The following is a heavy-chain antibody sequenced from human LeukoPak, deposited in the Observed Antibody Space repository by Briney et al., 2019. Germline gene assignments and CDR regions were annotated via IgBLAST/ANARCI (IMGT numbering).Heavy chain of an antibody. D-gene: IGHD6-19*01. J-gene: IGHJ4*02. CDR2: ISGSGGST. V-gene: IGHV3-23*01. CDR3: AKDQDSSGSEPFDY. Sequence: GGSLGLSCAASGFTFSSYAMSWVRQAPGKGLEWVSAISGSGGSTYYADSVKGRFTISRDNSKNTLYLQMNSLRAEDTAVYYCAKDQDSSGSEPFDYWGQGTLVTVSS. CDR1: GFTFSSYA.